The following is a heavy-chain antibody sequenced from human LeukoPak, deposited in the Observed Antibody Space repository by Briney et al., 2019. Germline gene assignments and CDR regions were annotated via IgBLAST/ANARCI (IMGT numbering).Heavy chain of an antibody. Sequence: GGSLRFSCAASEFTFSSYWMKWVRQAPGKGLEWVASIKEDGSDKYYVDSVKGRFSISRDNAKNSLFLQMNSLRTEETAVYYCARGGHFNFDYWGQGTLVIVSS. CDR1: EFTFSSYW. J-gene: IGHJ4*02. CDR2: IKEDGSDK. D-gene: IGHD5-12*01. CDR3: ARGGHFNFDY. V-gene: IGHV3-7*01.